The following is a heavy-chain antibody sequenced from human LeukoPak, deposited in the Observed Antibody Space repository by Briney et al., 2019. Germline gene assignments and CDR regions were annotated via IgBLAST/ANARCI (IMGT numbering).Heavy chain of an antibody. V-gene: IGHV3-30-3*01. CDR3: AKDVRDIVVLIDTYMY. D-gene: IGHD2-21*01. CDR2: ISYDGSNK. J-gene: IGHJ4*02. CDR1: GFTFSSYA. Sequence: GRSLRLSCAASGFTFSSYAMHWVRQAPGKGLEWVAVISYDGSNKYYADSVKGRFTISRDNSKNTVYLQMNSLRAEDTAVYYCAKDVRDIVVLIDTYMYWGQGTLVTVSS.